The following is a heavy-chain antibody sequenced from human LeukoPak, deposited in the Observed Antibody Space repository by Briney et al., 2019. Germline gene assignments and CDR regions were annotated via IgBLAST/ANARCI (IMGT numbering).Heavy chain of an antibody. CDR1: GGSISSYY. D-gene: IGHD6-13*01. CDR2: IYTSGST. V-gene: IGHV4-4*07. J-gene: IGHJ4*02. Sequence: SSETLSLTCTVSGGSISSYYWSWIRQPAGKGLEWIGRIYTSGSTNYNPSLKRRVTMSVDTSKNQFSLKLSSVTAADTAVYYCARGYSSSWSRDFDYWGQGTLVTVSS. CDR3: ARGYSSSWSRDFDY.